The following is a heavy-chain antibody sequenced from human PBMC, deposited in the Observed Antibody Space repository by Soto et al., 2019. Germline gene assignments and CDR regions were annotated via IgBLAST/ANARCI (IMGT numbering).Heavy chain of an antibody. CDR3: ARDRGVVANYYYGMDV. CDR1: GGSISIGGYY. Sequence: SETLSLTCTFSGGSISIGGYYWSWIRQHPGKGLEWIGYIYYSGSTYYNPSLKSRVTISVDTSKNQFSLKLSSVTAADTAVYYCARDRGVVANYYYGMDVWGQGTTVTVSS. J-gene: IGHJ6*01. D-gene: IGHD2-2*01. V-gene: IGHV4-31*03. CDR2: IYYSGST.